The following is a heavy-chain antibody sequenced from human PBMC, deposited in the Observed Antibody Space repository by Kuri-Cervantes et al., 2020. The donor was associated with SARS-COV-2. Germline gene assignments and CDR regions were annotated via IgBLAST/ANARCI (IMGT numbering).Heavy chain of an antibody. J-gene: IGHJ4*02. V-gene: IGHV1-46*01. CDR2: INPSGGST. D-gene: IGHD2-15*01. Sequence: ASVKVSCKASGYTFTSYYMHWVRQAPGQGLEWMGIINPSGGSTSYAQKFQGRVTMTRDTSTSTVYMELSSLRSEDTAVYYCARGTPTALLGLSDLCFDYWGQGTLVTVSS. CDR3: ARGTPTALLGLSDLCFDY. CDR1: GYTFTSYY.